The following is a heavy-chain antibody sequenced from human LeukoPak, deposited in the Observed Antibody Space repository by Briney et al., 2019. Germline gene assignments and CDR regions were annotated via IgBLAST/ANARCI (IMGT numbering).Heavy chain of an antibody. Sequence: GGPLRLSCAASGFTFSSYSMNWVRQAPGKGLEWVSYISRSSSTIYYADSVKGRFTISRDNAKNSLYLQMNSLRAEDTAVYYCARERGYSSSAFEIWGQGTMVPVSS. V-gene: IGHV3-48*01. CDR1: GFTFSSYS. CDR3: ARERGYSSSAFEI. D-gene: IGHD5-18*01. CDR2: ISRSSSTI. J-gene: IGHJ3*02.